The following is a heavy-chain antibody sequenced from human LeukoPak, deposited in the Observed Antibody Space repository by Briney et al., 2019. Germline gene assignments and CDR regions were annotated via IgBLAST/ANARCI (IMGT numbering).Heavy chain of an antibody. CDR1: GFTFNSNG. V-gene: IGHV3-33*06. D-gene: IGHD3-22*01. J-gene: IGHJ6*03. CDR2: IWYDGSNK. Sequence: GGSLRLSCAASGFTFNSNGMHWVRQAPGKGLEGVALIWYDGSNKYYADSVKGRFTISRDNSKNTLYLQMNSLRAEDTAVYYCAKAGDNSGYYPAFYYYMDVWGRGTTVTVSS. CDR3: AKAGDNSGYYPAFYYYMDV.